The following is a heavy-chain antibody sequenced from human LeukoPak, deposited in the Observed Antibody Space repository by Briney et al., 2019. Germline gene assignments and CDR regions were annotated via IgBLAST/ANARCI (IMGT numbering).Heavy chain of an antibody. Sequence: SETLSLTCTVSGGSISSYYWSWIRQPPGKGLEWIGYIYYSGSTNYNPSLKSRVTISVDTSKNQFSLKLSSVTAADTAVYYCARVRSYSGYDGGLNWFDPWGQGTLVTVSS. V-gene: IGHV4-59*12. CDR1: GGSISSYY. CDR3: ARVRSYSGYDGGLNWFDP. J-gene: IGHJ5*02. D-gene: IGHD5-12*01. CDR2: IYYSGST.